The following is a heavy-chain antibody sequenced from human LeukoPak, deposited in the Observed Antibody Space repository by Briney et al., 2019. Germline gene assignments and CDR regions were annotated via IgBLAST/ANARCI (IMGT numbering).Heavy chain of an antibody. Sequence: GESLKISCKGSGYSFTSYWIGWLRQMPGNGLEWMGSIYPGDSETRYSPSFQGQVTISADKSISTAYLQWSSLKASDIAKYYCARSIGVPSRARLDPWGQGTLVTVSS. CDR1: GYSFTSYW. J-gene: IGHJ5*02. V-gene: IGHV5-51*01. CDR2: IYPGDSET. CDR3: ARSIGVPSRARLDP. D-gene: IGHD3-16*01.